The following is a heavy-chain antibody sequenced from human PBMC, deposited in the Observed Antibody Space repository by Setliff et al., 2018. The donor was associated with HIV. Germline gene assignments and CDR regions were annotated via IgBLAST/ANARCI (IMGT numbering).Heavy chain of an antibody. V-gene: IGHV4-34*01. CDR3: ARVIQSSSLPFEC. J-gene: IGHJ4*02. CDR2: IDNRGGT. CDR1: GGPFTNHG. Sequence: SETLSLTCAAYGGPFTNHGWNWIRQSPGKGLEWIGEIDNRGGTNYNPSFRSRATMSVDASKRQFSLKLRSGTAADTAIYYCARVIQSSSLPFECWGQGALVTVAS. D-gene: IGHD3-22*01.